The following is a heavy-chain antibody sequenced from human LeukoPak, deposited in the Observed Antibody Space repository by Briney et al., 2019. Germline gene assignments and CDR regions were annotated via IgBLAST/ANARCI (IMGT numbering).Heavy chain of an antibody. CDR1: GGTFSSYA. CDR3: ARDSSPVRYYDILTGSDY. V-gene: IGHV1-69*04. Sequence: ASVKVSCKASGGTFSSYAISWVRQAPGQGLEWMGRIIPILGIANYAQKFQGRVTMTRDTSTSTVYMELSSLRSEDTAVYYCARDSSPVRYYDILTGSDYWGQGTLVTVPS. D-gene: IGHD3-9*01. CDR2: IIPILGIA. J-gene: IGHJ4*02.